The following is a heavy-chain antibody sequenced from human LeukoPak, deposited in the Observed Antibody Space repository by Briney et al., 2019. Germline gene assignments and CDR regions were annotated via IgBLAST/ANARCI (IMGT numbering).Heavy chain of an antibody. V-gene: IGHV1-18*01. D-gene: IGHD1-14*01. CDR1: GYTFTSYG. CDR3: ARPVSDTHYYYYMDV. Sequence: ASVKVSCKASGYTFTSYGISWVRQAPGQGREWMGWISAYNGNTNYAQKLQGRVTMTTDTSTSTAYMELRSLRSDDTAVYYCARPVSDTHYYYYMDVWGKGTTVTVSS. J-gene: IGHJ6*03. CDR2: ISAYNGNT.